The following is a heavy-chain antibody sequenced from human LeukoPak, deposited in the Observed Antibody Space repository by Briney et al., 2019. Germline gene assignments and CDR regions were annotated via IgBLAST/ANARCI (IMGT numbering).Heavy chain of an antibody. CDR1: GGTFSSYA. CDR2: IIPIFGTA. V-gene: IGHV1-69*05. CDR3: AGEGMITFGGVIVSNWFDP. Sequence: SVKVSCKASGGTFSSYAISWVRQAPGQGLEWMGGIIPIFGTANHAQKFQGRVTITTDESTSTAYMELSSLRSEDTAVYYCAGEGMITFGGVIVSNWFDPWGQGTLVTVSS. D-gene: IGHD3-16*02. J-gene: IGHJ5*02.